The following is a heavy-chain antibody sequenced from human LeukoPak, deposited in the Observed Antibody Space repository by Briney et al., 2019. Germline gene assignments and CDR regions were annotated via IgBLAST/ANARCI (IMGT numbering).Heavy chain of an antibody. D-gene: IGHD3-3*01. CDR1: GYTFTSYD. V-gene: IGHV1-8*01. J-gene: IGHJ6*02. Sequence: ASVKVSCKASGYTFTSYDINWVRQATGQGLEWMGWMNPNSGNTGYAQKFQGRVTMTRNTSISTAYMELSSLRSEDTAVYYCARVHTYDFWSGYYTYYYYGMDVWGQGTTVTVSS. CDR2: MNPNSGNT. CDR3: ARVHTYDFWSGYYTYYYYGMDV.